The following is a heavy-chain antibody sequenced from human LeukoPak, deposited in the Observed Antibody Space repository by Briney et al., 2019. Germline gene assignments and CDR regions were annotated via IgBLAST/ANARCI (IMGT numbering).Heavy chain of an antibody. CDR2: ISAYNGNT. Sequence: ASVKVSCEASGYTFTNFGISWVRQAPGQGLEWMGWISAYNGNTNYAQRLQGRVTMTTDTSTSTAYMELRSLRSDDTAVYYCARDYGDYFPRYWGQGTLVTVSS. CDR1: GYTFTNFG. CDR3: ARDYGDYFPRY. J-gene: IGHJ4*02. V-gene: IGHV1-18*01. D-gene: IGHD4-17*01.